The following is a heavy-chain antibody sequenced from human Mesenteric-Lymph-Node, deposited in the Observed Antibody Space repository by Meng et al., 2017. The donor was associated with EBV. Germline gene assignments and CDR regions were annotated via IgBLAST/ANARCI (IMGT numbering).Heavy chain of an antibody. V-gene: IGHV4-4*02. J-gene: IGHJ4*02. CDR2: INHSERT. CDR3: ARVTVTGGYCFDY. Sequence: ESAPVALTPSASPSLSCAFFSGSIRSGKWWRWDRQPPGKRLEWIGEINHSERTSYKPTLKSRVSLSVEKSKNHFTLNLSSVTAVDTAVDYCARVTVTGGYCFDYWGQGSLVTVSS. CDR1: SGSIRSGKW. D-gene: IGHD4-17*01.